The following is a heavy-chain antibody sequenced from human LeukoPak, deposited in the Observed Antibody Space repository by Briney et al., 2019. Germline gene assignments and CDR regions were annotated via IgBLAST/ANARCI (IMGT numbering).Heavy chain of an antibody. CDR2: TYYRSKWSN. J-gene: IGHJ4*02. CDR1: GDSVSSNSAA. D-gene: IGHD6-13*01. Sequence: SQTLSLTCAISGDSVSSNSAAWNWIRQSPSRGLEWLGRTYYRSKWSNDYAVSVKSRVIINTDTSKNQVSLQLNSVTPEDTAVYYCARRRGTAQAFDYWGQGTLVTVSS. CDR3: ARRRGTAQAFDY. V-gene: IGHV6-1*01.